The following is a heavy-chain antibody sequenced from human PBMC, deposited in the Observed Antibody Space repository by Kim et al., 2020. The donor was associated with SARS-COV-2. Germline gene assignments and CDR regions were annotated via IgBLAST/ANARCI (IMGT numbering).Heavy chain of an antibody. CDR3: ARAPGQWLAGGDYWFDP. CDR2: IYYSGST. J-gene: IGHJ5*02. D-gene: IGHD6-19*01. CDR1: GGSISSGGYY. Sequence: SETLSLTCTVSGGSISSGGYYWSWIRQHPGKGLEWIGYIYYSGSTYYNPSLKSRVTISVDTSKNQFSLKLSSVTAADTAVYYCARAPGQWLAGGDYWFDPGGQGTLVTVSS. V-gene: IGHV4-31*03.